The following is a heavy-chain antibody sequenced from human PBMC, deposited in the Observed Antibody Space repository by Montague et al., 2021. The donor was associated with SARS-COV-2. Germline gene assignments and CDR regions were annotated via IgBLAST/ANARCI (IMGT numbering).Heavy chain of an antibody. Sequence: SETLSLTCTVSGGSISSSNYYWGWIRQPPGKGLVWIGNMYYSGSTYYNPSLKSRVTISIDTSKNQFSLRLSSATAAATAVYYCARDDIVLQGVTKGMDVWGQGTTVTVSS. CDR3: ARDDIVLQGVTKGMDV. J-gene: IGHJ6*02. CDR1: GGSISSSNYY. D-gene: IGHD3-10*01. CDR2: MYYSGST. V-gene: IGHV4-39*07.